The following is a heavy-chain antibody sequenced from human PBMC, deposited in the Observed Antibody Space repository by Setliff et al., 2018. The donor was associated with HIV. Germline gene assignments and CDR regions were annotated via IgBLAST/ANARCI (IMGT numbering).Heavy chain of an antibody. J-gene: IGHJ4*02. D-gene: IGHD3-22*01. CDR3: ARDSSAYAFDH. Sequence: GGSLRLSCAASGFTFNSYWMTWVRQAPGKGLEWVSYISKTGSTISYAASVKGRFTISRDNAKNSLYLQMTSLTVEDTAVYYCARDSSAYAFDHWGQGTLVTVSS. CDR1: GFTFNSYW. V-gene: IGHV3-11*01. CDR2: ISKTGSTI.